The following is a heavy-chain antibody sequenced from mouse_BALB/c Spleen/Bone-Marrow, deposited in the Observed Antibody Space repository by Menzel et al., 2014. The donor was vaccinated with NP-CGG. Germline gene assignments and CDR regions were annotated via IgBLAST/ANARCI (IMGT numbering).Heavy chain of an antibody. J-gene: IGHJ2*01. CDR2: INPDSSTI. V-gene: IGHV4-1*02. Sequence: VQLKDSGGGLVQPGGSLKLSCAASGFDFSRYWMSWVRQAPGKGLEWIGEINPDSSTINYTPSLKDKFIISRDNAKNTLYLQMSKVRSEDTALYYCARNGYYGYSDYWGQGTTLTVSS. CDR1: GFDFSRYW. CDR3: ARNGYYGYSDY. D-gene: IGHD2-1*01.